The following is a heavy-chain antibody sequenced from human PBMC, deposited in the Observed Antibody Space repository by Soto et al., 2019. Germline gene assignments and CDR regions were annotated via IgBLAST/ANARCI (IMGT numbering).Heavy chain of an antibody. CDR2: ISYDGSNK. CDR1: GFTFSSYG. D-gene: IGHD2-21*02. V-gene: IGHV3-30*18. J-gene: IGHJ4*02. CDR3: AKDGGGDWCPDY. Sequence: QVQLVESGGGVVQPGRSLRLSCAASGFTFSSYGMHWVRQAPGKGLEWVAVISYDGSNKYYADSVKGRFTISRDNSKNTLYLQMNSLRAEDTAVYYCAKDGGGDWCPDYWGQGTLFTVSS.